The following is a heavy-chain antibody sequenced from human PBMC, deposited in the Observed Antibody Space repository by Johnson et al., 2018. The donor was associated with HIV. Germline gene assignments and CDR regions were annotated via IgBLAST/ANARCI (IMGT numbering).Heavy chain of an antibody. CDR3: ARDPGNGGRPFDAFDI. J-gene: IGHJ3*02. D-gene: IGHD4-23*01. Sequence: VQLVESGGGVVQPGRSLRLSCAASGFTFSSYAMHWVRQAPGKGLEWVAVISYDGSNKYYADSVKGRFTISRDNSKNTLYLQMDSLRGEDTAVYYCARDPGNGGRPFDAFDIWGQGTMVTVSA. V-gene: IGHV3-30-3*01. CDR1: GFTFSSYA. CDR2: ISYDGSNK.